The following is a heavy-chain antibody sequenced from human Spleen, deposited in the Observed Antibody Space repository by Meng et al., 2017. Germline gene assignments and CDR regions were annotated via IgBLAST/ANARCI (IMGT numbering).Heavy chain of an antibody. V-gene: IGHV3-21*04. Sequence: WIRQPPGTGLEWVSSISSGSSYIYYADSVKGRFTISRDNAKNSLYLQMNSLRAEDTAVYYCATAEYCGGDCGLFDYWGQGTLVTVSS. CDR3: ATAEYCGGDCGLFDY. J-gene: IGHJ4*02. D-gene: IGHD2-21*02. CDR2: ISSGSSYI.